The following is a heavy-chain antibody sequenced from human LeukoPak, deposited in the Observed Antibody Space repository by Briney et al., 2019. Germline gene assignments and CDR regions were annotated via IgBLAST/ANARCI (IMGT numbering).Heavy chain of an antibody. CDR3: ARGDSPVVTAPFDY. V-gene: IGHV1-3*03. Sequence: ASVKVSCKASGYTFTSYGISWVRQAPGQGLEWMGWINAGNGNRKYSQDFQGRVTITSNTSATTAYMELSSLTSEDMAVYYCARGDSPVVTAPFDYWGQGTLVTVSS. CDR2: INAGNGNR. CDR1: GYTFTSYG. D-gene: IGHD2-21*02. J-gene: IGHJ4*02.